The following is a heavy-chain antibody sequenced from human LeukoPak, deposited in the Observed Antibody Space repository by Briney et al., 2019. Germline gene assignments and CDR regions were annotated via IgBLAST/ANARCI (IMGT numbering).Heavy chain of an antibody. CDR3: ARDYVGSDGDYVDY. J-gene: IGHJ4*02. CDR1: GGSISSYY. CDR2: IYYSGST. Sequence: SETLSLTCTVSGGSISSYYWSWIRQPPGKGLEWIGYIYYSGSTNYNPSLKSRVTISVDTSKNQFSLKLSSVTAADTAVYYCARDYVGSDGDYVDYWGQGTLVTVSS. V-gene: IGHV4-59*01. D-gene: IGHD3-16*01.